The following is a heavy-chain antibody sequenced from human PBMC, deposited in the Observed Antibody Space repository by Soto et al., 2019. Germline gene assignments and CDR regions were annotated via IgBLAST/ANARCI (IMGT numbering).Heavy chain of an antibody. CDR3: ARTSAAGKYYYGMDV. CDR1: GYSFTTYW. V-gene: IGHV5-51*01. J-gene: IGHJ6*02. CDR2: IYPGDSDT. Sequence: PGESLKSSCKGSGYSFTTYWIGWVRQMPGKGLEWMGIIYPGDSDTRYSPSFQGQVTISADKSINTAYLQWSSLKASDTAMYYCARTSAAGKYYYGMDVWGQGTTVTVSS. D-gene: IGHD6-13*01.